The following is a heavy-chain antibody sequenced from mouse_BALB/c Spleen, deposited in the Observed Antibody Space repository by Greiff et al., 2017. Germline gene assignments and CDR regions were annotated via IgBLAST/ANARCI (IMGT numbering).Heavy chain of an antibody. D-gene: IGHD1-1*01. V-gene: IGHV14-3*02. J-gene: IGHJ3*01. CDR3: AREYYGSSPFAY. CDR1: GFNIKDTY. CDR2: IDPANGNT. Sequence: EVKLMESGAELVKPGASVKLSCTASGFNIKDTYMHWVKQRPEQGLEWIGRIDPANGNTKYDPKFQGKATITADTSSNTAYLQLSSLTSEDTAVYYCAREYYGSSPFAYWGQGTRVTVSA.